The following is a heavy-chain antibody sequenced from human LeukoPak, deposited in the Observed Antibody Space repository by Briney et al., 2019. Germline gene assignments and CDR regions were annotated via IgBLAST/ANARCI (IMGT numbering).Heavy chain of an antibody. J-gene: IGHJ4*02. CDR3: AKDIQRGDYHALFDY. D-gene: IGHD4-17*01. Sequence: PGGSLRLSCAASGFTFDDYAMHWVRQAPGKGVEWVSLISWDGGSTYYADSVKGRFTISRDNSKNSLYLQMNSLRAEDTALYYCAKDIQRGDYHALFDYWGQGTLVTVSS. V-gene: IGHV3-43D*03. CDR2: ISWDGGST. CDR1: GFTFDDYA.